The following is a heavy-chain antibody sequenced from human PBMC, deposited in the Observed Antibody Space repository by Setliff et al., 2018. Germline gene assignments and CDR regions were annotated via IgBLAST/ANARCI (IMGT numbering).Heavy chain of an antibody. D-gene: IGHD3-22*01. CDR1: GYTFTSYG. CDR2: IIPIFGTA. V-gene: IGHV1-69*13. J-gene: IGHJ4*02. CDR3: ARESRYYYDNLGTLDY. Sequence: SVKVSCKASGYTFTSYGISWVRQAPGQGLEWMGGIIPIFGTANYAQKFQGRVTITADESTSTAYMELSSLRSEDTAVYYCARESRYYYDNLGTLDYWGQGTLVTVSS.